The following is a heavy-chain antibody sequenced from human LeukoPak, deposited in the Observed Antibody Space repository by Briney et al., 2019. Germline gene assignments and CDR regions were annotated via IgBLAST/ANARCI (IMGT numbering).Heavy chain of an antibody. D-gene: IGHD1-26*01. CDR3: ARDGRAIS. CDR1: GGTFSSFA. CDR2: IIPNFGTT. J-gene: IGHJ5*02. Sequence: SVKVSCKTSGGTFSSFAVNWVRQAPGQGLEWMGGIIPNFGTTSYAQKLQGRVTITADVTTSTVQMELTSLKSEDTAVYYCARDGRAISWGQGTLVTVSS. V-gene: IGHV1-69*13.